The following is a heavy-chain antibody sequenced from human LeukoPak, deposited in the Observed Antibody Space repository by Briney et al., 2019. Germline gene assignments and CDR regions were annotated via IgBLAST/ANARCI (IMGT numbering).Heavy chain of an antibody. CDR3: ATDAYRVRESYYYYGMDV. D-gene: IGHD3-10*01. Sequence: ASVKVSCKVSGYTLTELSMHWVRQAPGKGLEWMGGFDPEDGETIYAQKFQGRVTMTEDTSTDTAYMELSSLRSEDTTVYYCATDAYRVRESYYYYGMDVWGQGTTVTVSS. CDR2: FDPEDGET. V-gene: IGHV1-24*01. J-gene: IGHJ6*02. CDR1: GYTLTELS.